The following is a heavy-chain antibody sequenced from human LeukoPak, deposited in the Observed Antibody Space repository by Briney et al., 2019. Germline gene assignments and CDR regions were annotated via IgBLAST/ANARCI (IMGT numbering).Heavy chain of an antibody. J-gene: IGHJ3*02. D-gene: IGHD3-22*01. CDR1: GYSFTSYP. CDR2: INTNTGNP. V-gene: IGHV7-4-1*02. Sequence: GASVKVSCKASGYSFTSYPMNWVRQAPGQGLEWMGWINTNTGNPTYAQGFTGRFVFSLDISVSTAYLQISSLKAEDTAVYYCARDLHTYYYDSSGFSAAFDIWGQGTMVTVSS. CDR3: ARDLHTYYYDSSGFSAAFDI.